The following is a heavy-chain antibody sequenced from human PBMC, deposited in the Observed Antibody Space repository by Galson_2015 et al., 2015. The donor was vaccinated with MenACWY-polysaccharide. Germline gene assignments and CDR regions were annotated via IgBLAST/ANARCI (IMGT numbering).Heavy chain of an antibody. CDR1: GFTFSKYW. D-gene: IGHD3-3*01. CDR3: VRDFWRAFEY. V-gene: IGHV3-7*01. Sequence: SLRLSCAASGFTFSKYWMSWVRQGPGKGLERVANIKHDGSEIYYPDSVKGRFTISRDNAKNSVYLQMNTLRAEDTAVYHCVRDFWRAFEYWGQGTLVTVAS. J-gene: IGHJ4*02. CDR2: IKHDGSEI.